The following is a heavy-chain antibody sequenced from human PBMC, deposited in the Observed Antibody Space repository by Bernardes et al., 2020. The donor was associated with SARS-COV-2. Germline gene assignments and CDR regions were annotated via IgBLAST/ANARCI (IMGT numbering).Heavy chain of an antibody. Sequence: ASVKVSCTASGYTFTGYYMHWVRQAPGQGLEWMGWINPNSGGTNYAQKFQGRVTMTRDTSISTAYMELSRLRSDDTAVYYCARDFWRNIVLMVYEGYYGMDVWGQGTTVTVSS. CDR2: INPNSGGT. CDR1: GYTFTGYY. V-gene: IGHV1-2*02. CDR3: ARDFWRNIVLMVYEGYYGMDV. D-gene: IGHD2-8*01. J-gene: IGHJ6*02.